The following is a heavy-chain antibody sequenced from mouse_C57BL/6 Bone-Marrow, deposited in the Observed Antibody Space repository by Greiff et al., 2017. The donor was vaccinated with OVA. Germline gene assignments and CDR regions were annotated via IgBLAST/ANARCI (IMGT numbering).Heavy chain of an antibody. J-gene: IGHJ4*01. CDR1: GYAFSSSW. Sequence: QVQLQQSGPELVKPGASVKISCKASGYAFSSSWMNWVKQRPGKGLEWIGRIYPGDGDTNYNGKFKGKATLTADKSSSTAYMQLSSLTSEDSAVYFCARSTGYDAMDYWGQGTSVTVSS. CDR3: ARSTGYDAMDY. CDR2: IYPGDGDT. D-gene: IGHD2-1*01. V-gene: IGHV1-82*01.